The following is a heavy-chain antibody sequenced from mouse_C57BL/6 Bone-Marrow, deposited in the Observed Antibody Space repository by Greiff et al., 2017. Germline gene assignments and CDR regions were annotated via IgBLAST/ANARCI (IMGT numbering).Heavy chain of an antibody. CDR3: AREEITTADY. V-gene: IGHV1-50*01. Sequence: QVQLQQPGAELVKPGASVKLSCKASGYTFTSYWMQWVNQRPGQGLECIGEIDPSDSYTNYNQKFKGKATLTVDTSSSTAYMQLSSLTSEDSAVYYCAREEITTADYWGQGTTLTVSS. J-gene: IGHJ2*01. CDR1: GYTFTSYW. CDR2: IDPSDSYT. D-gene: IGHD1-2*01.